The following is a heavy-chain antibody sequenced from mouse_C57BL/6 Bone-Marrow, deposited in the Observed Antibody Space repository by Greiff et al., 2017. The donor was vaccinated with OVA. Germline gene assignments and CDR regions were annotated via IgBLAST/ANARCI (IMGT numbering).Heavy chain of an antibody. CDR2: IDPEDGET. Sequence: EVQLQQSGAELVKPGASVKLSCTASGFNIKDYYMHWVKQRTEQGLEWIGRIDPEDGETKYAAKFQGKATITVDTSSNTAYLQLSSLTSEDAAVYYSADTTVVGPRYFDVWGTGTTVTVSS. D-gene: IGHD1-1*01. V-gene: IGHV14-2*01. CDR1: GFNIKDYY. J-gene: IGHJ1*03. CDR3: ADTTVVGPRYFDV.